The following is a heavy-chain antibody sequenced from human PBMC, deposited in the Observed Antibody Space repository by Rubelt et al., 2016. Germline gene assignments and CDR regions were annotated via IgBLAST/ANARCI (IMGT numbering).Heavy chain of an antibody. V-gene: IGHV1-18*01. CDR1: YTFTSYA. CDR2: ISAYNGNT. J-gene: IGHJ3*02. Sequence: YTFTSYAMHWVRQAPGQRLEWMGRISAYNGNTNYAQKLQGRVTMTTDTSTSTAYMELRSLRSDDTAVYYCARGITGTTLHHDAFDIWGQGTMVTVSS. CDR3: ARGITGTTLHHDAFDI. D-gene: IGHD1-7*01.